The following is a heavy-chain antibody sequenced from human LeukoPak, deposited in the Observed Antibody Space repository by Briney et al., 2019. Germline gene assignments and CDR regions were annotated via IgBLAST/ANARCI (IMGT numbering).Heavy chain of an antibody. CDR2: ISSSASTR. CDR1: GFTLSSYE. D-gene: IGHD1/OR15-1a*01. Sequence: PGGSLRLSCAASGFTLSSYEMNWVRQAPGKGLEWVSYISSSASTRNYADSVKGRFTISRDNAKNSLYLQMSSLRAEDTAVYYCARENTEDAFDIWGQGTMFIVSS. J-gene: IGHJ3*02. CDR3: ARENTEDAFDI. V-gene: IGHV3-48*03.